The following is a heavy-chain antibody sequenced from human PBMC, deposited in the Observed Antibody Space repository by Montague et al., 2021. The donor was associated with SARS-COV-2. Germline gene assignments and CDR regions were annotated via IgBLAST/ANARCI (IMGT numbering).Heavy chain of an antibody. D-gene: IGHD3-22*01. Sequence: SETLSLTCTVSGGSISSSSYYWGWIRQPPGKGLEWSGSIYYSGSTYYNPSLKSRVTISVDTSKNQFSLKLSSVTAADTAAYYCASPTYYYDSSGSDAFDIWGQGTMVTVSS. CDR1: GGSISSSSYY. J-gene: IGHJ3*02. CDR2: IYYSGST. CDR3: ASPTYYYDSSGSDAFDI. V-gene: IGHV4-39*01.